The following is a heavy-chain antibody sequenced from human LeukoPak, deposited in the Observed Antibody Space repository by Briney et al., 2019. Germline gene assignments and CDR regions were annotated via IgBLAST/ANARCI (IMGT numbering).Heavy chain of an antibody. CDR3: ARGARPAAILELVHYFDY. J-gene: IGHJ4*02. Sequence: GASVKVSCKASGGTFSSYAISWVRQAPGQGLEWMGGIIPIFGTANYAQKFQGRVTITADESTSTAYMELSSLRSEDTAVYYCARGARPAAILELVHYFDYWGQGTLVTVSS. CDR2: IIPIFGTA. D-gene: IGHD2-2*02. V-gene: IGHV1-69*13. CDR1: GGTFSSYA.